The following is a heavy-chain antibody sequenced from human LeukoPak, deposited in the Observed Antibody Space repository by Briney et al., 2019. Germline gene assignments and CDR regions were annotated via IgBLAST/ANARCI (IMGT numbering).Heavy chain of an antibody. D-gene: IGHD2-15*01. Sequence: ASVKVSCKASGYTFTGYYMHWVRQAPGQGLEWMGWINPNSGGTNYAQKFQGRVTMTRDTSISTAYMELSRLRSDDTAVYYCARRGSYCSGGSCYYYFDYWGQGTLVTVSS. CDR2: INPNSGGT. V-gene: IGHV1-2*02. CDR3: ARRGSYCSGGSCYYYFDY. J-gene: IGHJ4*02. CDR1: GYTFTGYY.